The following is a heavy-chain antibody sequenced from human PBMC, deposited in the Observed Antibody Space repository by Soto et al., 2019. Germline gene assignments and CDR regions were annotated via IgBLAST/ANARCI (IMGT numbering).Heavy chain of an antibody. D-gene: IGHD3-3*01. CDR3: ARVYDFWSGYSNPFPY. Sequence: GASVKVSCKASGYTFTSYGISCVRQAPGQGLEWMGWISVYNGNTNYAQNLQDRVTMTTDTTTSTAYMELRSLRSDDTAVYYCARVYDFWSGYSNPFPYWGQGTLVTVSS. V-gene: IGHV1-18*01. CDR1: GYTFTSYG. CDR2: ISVYNGNT. J-gene: IGHJ4*02.